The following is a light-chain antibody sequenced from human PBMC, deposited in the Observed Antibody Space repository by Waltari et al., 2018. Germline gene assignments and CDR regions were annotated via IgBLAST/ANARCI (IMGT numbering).Light chain of an antibody. J-gene: IGLJ2*01. CDR1: RGSIASNY. V-gene: IGLV6-57*01. CDR2: EDN. Sequence: NFMLTQPHSVSESPGTTVTISCTRRRGSIASNYVQWYQQRPGSSPTTVIYEDNQRPSGVPDRFSGSIDSSSNSASLTISGLKTEDEADYYCQSYDSSNVVFGGGTKLTVL. CDR3: QSYDSSNVV.